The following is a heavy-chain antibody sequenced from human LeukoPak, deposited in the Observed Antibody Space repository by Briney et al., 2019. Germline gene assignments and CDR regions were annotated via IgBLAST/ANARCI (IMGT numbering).Heavy chain of an antibody. CDR3: VRGSGYGAYVN. J-gene: IGHJ4*02. CDR1: GFTFSSYG. D-gene: IGHD5-12*01. CDR2: IGTNGGTT. V-gene: IGHV3-64D*09. Sequence: GGSLRLSCSACGFTFSSYGMHWVRQAPGKGLEHVSAIGTNGGTTYYADSVKGRFTISRDNAKNTLYLQMSSLRAEDTAVYYGVRGSGYGAYVNWGQGTLVTVSS.